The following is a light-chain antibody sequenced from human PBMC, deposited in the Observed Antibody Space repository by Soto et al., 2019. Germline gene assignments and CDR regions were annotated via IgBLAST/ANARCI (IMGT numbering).Light chain of an antibody. Sequence: QSVLTQPASVSGSPGHSITISCTGTISDIGAYNFVSWYQQHPGKAPKLLIYGVRNRPSGISYRFSGAKSANTASLTISGLQPEDEADYYCSAYTSSSTVVFGGGTKLTVL. V-gene: IGLV2-14*01. CDR2: GVR. CDR3: SAYTSSSTVV. J-gene: IGLJ3*02. CDR1: ISDIGAYNF.